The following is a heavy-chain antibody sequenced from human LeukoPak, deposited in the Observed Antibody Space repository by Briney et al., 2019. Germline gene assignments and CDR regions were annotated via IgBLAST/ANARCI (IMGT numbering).Heavy chain of an antibody. CDR1: GFTFSNAW. Sequence: GGSLRLSCAASGFTFSNAWMSWVRQAPGKGLEWVGRVKSKTDGGITDYAAPVKGRFTISRDDSKNTLYLQMNSLKTEDTAVYYCTTDDDYYYYMDVWGKGTTVTVSS. V-gene: IGHV3-15*01. CDR3: TTDDDYYYYMDV. J-gene: IGHJ6*03. CDR2: VKSKTDGGIT.